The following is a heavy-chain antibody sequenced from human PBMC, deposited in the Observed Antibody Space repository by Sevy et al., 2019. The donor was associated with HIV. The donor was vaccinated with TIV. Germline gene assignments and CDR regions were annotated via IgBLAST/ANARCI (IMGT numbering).Heavy chain of an antibody. Sequence: GGSLRLSCAASGLSVSDNYMNWVRQAPGKGLELVSVIYSDGRTYYADSVKGRFTISRDNSKNTLYLHMNNLRPEDTAVYYCGRDRYYDASGYYYYYYGMDVWGQGTTVTVSS. CDR3: GRDRYYDASGYYYYYYGMDV. D-gene: IGHD3-22*01. CDR2: IYSDGRT. V-gene: IGHV3-66*01. CDR1: GLSVSDNY. J-gene: IGHJ6*02.